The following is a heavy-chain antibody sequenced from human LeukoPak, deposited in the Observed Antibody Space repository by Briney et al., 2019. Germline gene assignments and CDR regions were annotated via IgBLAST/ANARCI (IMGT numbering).Heavy chain of an antibody. D-gene: IGHD3-16*01. V-gene: IGHV3-48*03. J-gene: IGHJ4*02. CDR2: ISSSGSTI. CDR3: ARDWGTFDY. Sequence: GGSLRLSCAASGFTFSSYEMNWVRQAPGKGLEWVSYISSSGSTIYYADSVKGRFTISRDNAKNSLYLQMNSLRAEDTAAYYCARDWGTFDYWGQGTLVTVSS. CDR1: GFTFSSYE.